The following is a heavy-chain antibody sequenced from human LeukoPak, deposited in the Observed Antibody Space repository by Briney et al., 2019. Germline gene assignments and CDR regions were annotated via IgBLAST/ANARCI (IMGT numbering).Heavy chain of an antibody. Sequence: GGSLRLSCATSGFTFSSYAMNWVRQAPWKGLEWVSTIGGRGGGTYYADSVKGRFTISRDNSKNTLYLQMTSLRVDDMAIYYCAKGGNCSGGSCYLSIDYWGQGNLVTVSS. CDR1: GFTFSSYA. CDR2: IGGRGGGT. J-gene: IGHJ4*02. D-gene: IGHD2-15*01. CDR3: AKGGNCSGGSCYLSIDY. V-gene: IGHV3-23*01.